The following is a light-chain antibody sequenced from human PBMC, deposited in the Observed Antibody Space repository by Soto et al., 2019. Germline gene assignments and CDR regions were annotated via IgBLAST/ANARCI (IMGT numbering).Light chain of an antibody. CDR2: KAS. V-gene: IGKV1-5*03. Sequence: DIQMYQSPSSLSASVGDRFTITFRAAESISRHLNWYQQKPGKAPNLLIYKASRLESGVPSRFSGSGSETEFTLTISGLQPGDSATYYCQQYNSYSPTFGQGTKVDI. CDR3: QQYNSYSPT. J-gene: IGKJ1*01. CDR1: ESISRH.